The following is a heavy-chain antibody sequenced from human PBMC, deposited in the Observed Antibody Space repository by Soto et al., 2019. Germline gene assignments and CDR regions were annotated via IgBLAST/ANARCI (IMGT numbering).Heavy chain of an antibody. Sequence: GESLKISCQTSGYTFTNYWIAWVRHMPGRGLEWMGLIFPRDSDTRYNSSFEGQVTISTDRSIATAYLQWTSLKASDTATYFCARLGSLLQQIDYRGQGTQVTVSS. CDR3: ARLGSLLQQIDY. CDR1: GYTFTNYW. J-gene: IGHJ4*02. D-gene: IGHD4-4*01. CDR2: IFPRDSDT. V-gene: IGHV5-51*01.